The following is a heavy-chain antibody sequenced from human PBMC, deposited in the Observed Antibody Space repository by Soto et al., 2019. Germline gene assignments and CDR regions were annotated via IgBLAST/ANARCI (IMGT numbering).Heavy chain of an antibody. CDR2: IYHSGST. CDR1: GISITSSY. V-gene: IGHV4-38-2*02. Sequence: SETLSLTCTVSGISITSSYWNWIRQPPGKGLEWIGSIYHSGSTYYNPSLKSRVTISVDTSENQFSLKLSSVTAADTAVYYCASQLYYYDSSGTIYDYWGQGTLVTVSS. CDR3: ASQLYYYDSSGTIYDY. J-gene: IGHJ4*02. D-gene: IGHD3-22*01.